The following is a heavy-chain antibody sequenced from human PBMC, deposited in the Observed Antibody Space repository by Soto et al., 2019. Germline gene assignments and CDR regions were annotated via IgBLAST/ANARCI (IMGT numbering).Heavy chain of an antibody. CDR2: ISSSSSYI. CDR3: ARDGGGGRVVAVVVHYGMDV. CDR1: GFTFSSYS. J-gene: IGHJ6*02. Sequence: GGSLRLSCAASGFTFSSYSMNWVRQAPGKGLEWVSSISSSSSYIYYADSVKGRFTISRDNAKNSLYLQMNSLRAEDTAVYYCARDGGGGRVVAVVVHYGMDVWGQGTKVTVSS. D-gene: IGHD2-15*01. V-gene: IGHV3-21*01.